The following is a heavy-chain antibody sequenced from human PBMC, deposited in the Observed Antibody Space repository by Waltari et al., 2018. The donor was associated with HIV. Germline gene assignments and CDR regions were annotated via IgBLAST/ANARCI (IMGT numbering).Heavy chain of an antibody. D-gene: IGHD2-2*01. CDR2: IYYSGST. V-gene: IGHV4-31*03. CDR3: ARDRCCSRTSCYGCSDYYYYGMDV. CDR1: GGSISSGGYY. J-gene: IGHJ6*02. Sequence: QVQLQESGPGLVKPSQTLSLTCTVSGGSISSGGYYWSWIRQHPGKGLEWIGYIYYSGSTYDHPSLKSRVTISVDTSKSHFSLKLSSVTAADTAVYYCARDRCCSRTSCYGCSDYYYYGMDVWGQGTTVTVSS.